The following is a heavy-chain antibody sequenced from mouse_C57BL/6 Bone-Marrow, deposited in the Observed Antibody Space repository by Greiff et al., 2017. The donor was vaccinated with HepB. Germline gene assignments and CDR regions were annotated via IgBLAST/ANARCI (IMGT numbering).Heavy chain of an antibody. V-gene: IGHV2-2*01. J-gene: IGHJ2*01. CDR3: ARRGYYAYYLYF. D-gene: IGHD1-1*01. CDR2: IWSGGST. CDR1: GFSLTSYG. Sequence: QVQLQQPGPGLVQPSQSLSITCTVSGFSLTSYGVHWVRQSPGKGLEWLGVIWSGGSTDYNAAFISRLSISKDNSKSQVFFKMNSLQADDTAIYYCARRGYYAYYLYFWGQGTTLTVSS.